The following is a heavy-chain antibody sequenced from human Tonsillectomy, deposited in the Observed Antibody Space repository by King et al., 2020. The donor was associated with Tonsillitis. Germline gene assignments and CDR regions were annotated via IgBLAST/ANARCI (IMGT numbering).Heavy chain of an antibody. Sequence: VQLVESGGGVVQPGGSLRLSCAASGFIFRNYAMHGVRQSPGKGPEWVAFISYDGRYKYYADSVKGRFTISRDNSENTLYLKMNSLRNEDTAVYYCSTEGGTGNGADAFDIWGQGTMVTVSS. J-gene: IGHJ3*02. D-gene: IGHD3/OR15-3a*01. V-gene: IGHV3-30-3*01. CDR2: ISYDGRYK. CDR3: STEGGTGNGADAFDI. CDR1: GFIFRNYA.